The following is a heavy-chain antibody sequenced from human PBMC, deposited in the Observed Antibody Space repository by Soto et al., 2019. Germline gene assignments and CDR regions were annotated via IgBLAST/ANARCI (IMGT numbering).Heavy chain of an antibody. D-gene: IGHD2-2*01. V-gene: IGHV1-69*01. CDR1: GGTFSSYA. CDR3: ASCILTLGYCSRPFDY. J-gene: IGHJ4*02. CDR2: IIPIFGTA. Sequence: QVQLVQSGAEVKKPGSSVKVSCKASGGTFSSYAISWVRQAPGQGLEWMGGIIPIFGTANYAQKFQGRVTITADESTSTAYMELISLRSEDTAVYYCASCILTLGYCSRPFDYWGQGTLVTVSS.